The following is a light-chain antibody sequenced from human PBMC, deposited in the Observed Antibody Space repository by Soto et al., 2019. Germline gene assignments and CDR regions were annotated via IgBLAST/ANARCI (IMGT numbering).Light chain of an antibody. CDR1: QSISSY. CDR2: AAS. CDR3: QKSYSSFT. V-gene: IGKV1-39*01. Sequence: DIQMTQSPSSLSASVGDRVTITCRSSQSISSYLNWYQQKPGKAPKLLIYAASSLQSGVPSRFSGRTSGTDFTLTISSLQPEEFATYYCQKSYSSFTFGPGTKVDIK. J-gene: IGKJ3*01.